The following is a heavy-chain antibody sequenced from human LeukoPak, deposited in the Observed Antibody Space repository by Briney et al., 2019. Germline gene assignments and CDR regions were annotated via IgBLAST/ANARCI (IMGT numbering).Heavy chain of an antibody. V-gene: IGHV3-30*04. J-gene: IGHJ4*02. Sequence: GGSLRLSCAASGFTFSSYAMHWVRQAPGKGLEGVAVISYDGRNKYDADSVKGRFTISRDNSKNPLFLQMNSLRADDTAVYYCARGLEEQWLTTDYWGQGTLVTVSS. CDR3: ARGLEEQWLTTDY. CDR1: GFTFSSYA. CDR2: ISYDGRNK. D-gene: IGHD6-19*01.